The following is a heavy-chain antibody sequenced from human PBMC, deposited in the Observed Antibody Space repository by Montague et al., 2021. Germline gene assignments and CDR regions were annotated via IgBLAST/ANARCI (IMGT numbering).Heavy chain of an antibody. V-gene: IGHV5-51*01. CDR2: IYPGDSDT. Sequence: QSGAEVKKPGESLKISCKGSGYSFTNYWIGWVRQMPGKGLEWMGIIYPGDSDTRYSPSFQGQVTISADKSIGTAYLQWSSLKASDIAMYYCARLPYCSSTCCYGGMDVWGQGTTVTVSS. J-gene: IGHJ6*02. D-gene: IGHD2-2*01. CDR1: GYSFTNYW. CDR3: ARLPYCSSTCCYGGMDV.